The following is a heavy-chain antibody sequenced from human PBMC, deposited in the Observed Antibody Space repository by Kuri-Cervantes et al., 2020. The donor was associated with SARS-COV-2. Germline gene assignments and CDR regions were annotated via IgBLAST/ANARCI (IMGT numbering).Heavy chain of an antibody. J-gene: IGHJ4*02. CDR1: GGSISSSSCY. CDR3: ATISASYSSGWYALY. V-gene: IGHV4-39*07. CDR2: IYYSGST. Sequence: SETLSLTCTVSGGSISSSSCYWGWIRQPPGKGLEWIGSIYYSGSTYYNPSLKSRVTISVDTSKNQFSLKLSSVTAADTAVYYCATISASYSSGWYALYWGQGTRGTDSS. D-gene: IGHD6-19*01.